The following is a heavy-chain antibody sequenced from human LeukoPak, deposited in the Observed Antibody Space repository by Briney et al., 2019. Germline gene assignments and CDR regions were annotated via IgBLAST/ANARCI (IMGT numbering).Heavy chain of an antibody. CDR2: IYYSGST. CDR3: ARTGHYDFWSGYFSSGYFDY. CDR1: GGSISSYY. J-gene: IGHJ4*02. Sequence: SETLSLTCTVSGGSISSYYWSWIRQPPGKGLEWIGYIYYSGSTNYNPSLKSRVTISVDTSKNQFSLKLSSVTAADTAVYYCARTGHYDFWSGYFSSGYFDYWGQGTLVTVSS. V-gene: IGHV4-59*12. D-gene: IGHD3-3*01.